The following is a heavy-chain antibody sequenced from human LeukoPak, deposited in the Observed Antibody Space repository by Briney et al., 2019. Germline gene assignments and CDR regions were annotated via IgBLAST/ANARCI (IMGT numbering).Heavy chain of an antibody. CDR2: INHSGST. CDR1: GGSFSGYY. V-gene: IGHV4-34*01. J-gene: IGHJ6*04. CDR3: ARDRSPRAMDV. Sequence: SETLSLTCAVYGGSFSGYYWSWIRQPPGKGLEWIGEINHSGSTNYNPSLKSRVTISVDTSKNQFSLKLSSVTAADTAVYYCARDRSPRAMDVWAKGPRSPSPQ.